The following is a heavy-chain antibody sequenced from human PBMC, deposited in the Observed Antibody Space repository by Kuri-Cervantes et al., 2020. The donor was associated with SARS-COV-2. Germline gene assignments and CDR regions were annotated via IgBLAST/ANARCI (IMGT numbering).Heavy chain of an antibody. V-gene: IGHV3-48*02. D-gene: IGHD2-15*01. Sequence: GGSLRLSCAAYGFTFSSYSMNWVRQAPGKGLEWFSYISSSSSTIYYADSVKGRFTISRDNAKNSLYLQMNSLRDEDTAVYYCARDSVAPHPYYYYGMDVWGQGTTVTVSS. CDR2: ISSSSSTI. J-gene: IGHJ6*02. CDR3: ARDSVAPHPYYYYGMDV. CDR1: GFTFSSYS.